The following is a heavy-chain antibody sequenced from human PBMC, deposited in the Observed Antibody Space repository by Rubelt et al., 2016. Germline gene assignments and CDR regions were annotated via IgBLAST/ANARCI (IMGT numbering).Heavy chain of an antibody. D-gene: IGHD6-19*01. V-gene: IGHV3-64D*09. CDR2: ISSNGGST. Sequence: EVQLVESGGGLVQPGGSVRLSCSASGFTLSSHTMHWVRQAPGKGPEYVSAISSNGGSTNYADPVKGRFTISRDNSKNTLYLQRSSLRPDDTAVYYCVRMFTSGWFFDYWGQGTLVSVSS. CDR1: GFTLSSHT. CDR3: VRMFTSGWFFDY. J-gene: IGHJ4*02.